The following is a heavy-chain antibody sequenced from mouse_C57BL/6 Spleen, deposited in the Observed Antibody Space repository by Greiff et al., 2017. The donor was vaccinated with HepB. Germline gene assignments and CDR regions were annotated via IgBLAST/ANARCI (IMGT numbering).Heavy chain of an antibody. CDR3: ARPRDYGSSYGYAMDY. Sequence: QVQLQQPGAELVKPGASVKLSCKASGYTFTSYWMHWVKQRPGQGLEWIGMIHPNSGSTNYNEKFKSKATLTVDKSSSTAYMQLSSLTSEDSAVYYCARPRDYGSSYGYAMDYWGQGTSVTVSS. CDR2: IHPNSGST. CDR1: GYTFTSYW. V-gene: IGHV1-64*01. J-gene: IGHJ4*01. D-gene: IGHD1-1*01.